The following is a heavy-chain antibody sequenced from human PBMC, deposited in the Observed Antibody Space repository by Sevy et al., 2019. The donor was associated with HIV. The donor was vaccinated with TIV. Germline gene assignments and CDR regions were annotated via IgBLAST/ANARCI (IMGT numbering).Heavy chain of an antibody. J-gene: IGHJ3*02. CDR2: MNPNSGNT. CDR3: ARGRGTAYCSGGSCYRDAFDI. CDR1: GYTFTSYD. D-gene: IGHD2-15*01. Sequence: ASVKVSCKASGYTFTSYDINWVRQATGQGLEWMGWMNPNSGNTGYAQKFQGRVTMTRNTSISTAYMGLSSLGSEDTGVYYWARGRGTAYCSGGSCYRDAFDIWGQGTMVTVSS. V-gene: IGHV1-8*01.